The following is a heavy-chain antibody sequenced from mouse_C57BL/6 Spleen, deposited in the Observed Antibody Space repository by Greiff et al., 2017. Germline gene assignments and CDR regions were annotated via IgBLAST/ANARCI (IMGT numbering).Heavy chain of an antibody. CDR3: ARERTTVDYALDY. CDR1: GFTFSDYG. J-gene: IGHJ4*01. V-gene: IGHV5-17*01. CDR2: ISSGSSTI. Sequence: EVKLMESGGGLVKPGGSLKLSCAASGFTFSDYGMHWVRQAPGKGLEWVAYISSGSSTIYYADKVKGRFTISRDNAKNTLFLQMTSLRSEDTAMYYCARERTTVDYALDYWGQGTSVTVSS. D-gene: IGHD1-1*01.